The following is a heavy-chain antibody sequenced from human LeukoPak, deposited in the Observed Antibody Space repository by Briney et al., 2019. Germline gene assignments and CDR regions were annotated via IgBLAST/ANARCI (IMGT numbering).Heavy chain of an antibody. J-gene: IGHJ4*02. CDR2: ISAYNGNT. CDR3: ARVYYGDYYSVSLNY. D-gene: IGHD4-17*01. Sequence: ASVKVSCKASGYTFTSYGISWVRQAPGQGLEWMGWISAYNGNTNYAQKLQGRVTMTTDTSTSTAYMELSSLRSEDRAVYYCARVYYGDYYSVSLNYWGQGTLVTVSS. CDR1: GYTFTSYG. V-gene: IGHV1-18*01.